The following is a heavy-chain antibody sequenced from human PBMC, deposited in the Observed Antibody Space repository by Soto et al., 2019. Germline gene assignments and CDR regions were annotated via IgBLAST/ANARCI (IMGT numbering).Heavy chain of an antibody. CDR2: IFPGDSDT. Sequence: GESLKISCKGSGYRFSTYWIGWVRQMPGKGLEWMGSIFPGDSDTRYSPSFQGQVTISADKSTSTAYLQWSGLKASDTAIYYCARHKLDPRGVSVYYYGMDVWGQGTTVTVSS. D-gene: IGHD6-13*01. CDR3: ARHKLDPRGVSVYYYGMDV. J-gene: IGHJ6*02. V-gene: IGHV5-51*01. CDR1: GYRFSTYW.